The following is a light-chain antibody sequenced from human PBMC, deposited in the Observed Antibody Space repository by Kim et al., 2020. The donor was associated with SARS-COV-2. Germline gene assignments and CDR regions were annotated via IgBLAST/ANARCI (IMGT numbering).Light chain of an antibody. CDR3: QQYGSSRIT. CDR1: QSVSSSY. CDR2: GAS. J-gene: IGKJ5*01. Sequence: SPGERATLSCRASQSVSSSYLAWYQQKPGQAPRLLIYGASSRATGIPDRFSGSGSGTDFTLTISRLEPEDFAVYYCQQYGSSRITFGQGTRLEIK. V-gene: IGKV3-20*01.